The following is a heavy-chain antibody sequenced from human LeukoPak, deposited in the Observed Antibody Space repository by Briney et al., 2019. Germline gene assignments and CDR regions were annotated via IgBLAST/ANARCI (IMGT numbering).Heavy chain of an antibody. Sequence: KPSETLSLTCTVSGGSISSSSYYWGWIRQPPGKGLEWIGSIYYSGSTYYNPSLKSRVTISVDTSKNQFSLKLSSVTAADTAVYYCARAWLQLWSMDYWGQGTLVTVSS. D-gene: IGHD5-18*01. J-gene: IGHJ4*02. CDR1: GGSISSSSYY. CDR2: IYYSGST. V-gene: IGHV4-39*07. CDR3: ARAWLQLWSMDY.